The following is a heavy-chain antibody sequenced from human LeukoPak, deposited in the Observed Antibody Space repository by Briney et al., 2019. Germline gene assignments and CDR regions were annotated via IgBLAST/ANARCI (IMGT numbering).Heavy chain of an antibody. D-gene: IGHD4/OR15-4a*01. J-gene: IGHJ6*03. CDR3: ARVWSSYYYYMDV. CDR1: GGSFSGYY. CDR2: INHSGST. Sequence: PSETLSLTCAVYGGSFSGYYWSWIRQPPGKGLEWIGEINHSGSTNYNPSLKSRVTISVDTSKNQFSLKLGSVTAADTAVYYCARVWSSYYYYMDVWGKGTTVTVSS. V-gene: IGHV4-34*01.